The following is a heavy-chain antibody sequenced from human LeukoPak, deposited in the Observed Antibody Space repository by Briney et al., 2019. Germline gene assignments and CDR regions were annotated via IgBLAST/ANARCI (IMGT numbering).Heavy chain of an antibody. CDR3: ASGYYGTRTLAFDY. J-gene: IGHJ4*02. CDR1: GGSIGSYY. V-gene: IGHV4-59*01. Sequence: SETLSLTCTVSGGSIGSYYWSWLRQPPGKGLEWIGYIYYSGSTNYNPSLKSRVTISVDTSKNQFSLKLSSVTAADTGVYYCASGYYGTRTLAFDYWGQGTLVTVSS. CDR2: IYYSGST. D-gene: IGHD4-17*01.